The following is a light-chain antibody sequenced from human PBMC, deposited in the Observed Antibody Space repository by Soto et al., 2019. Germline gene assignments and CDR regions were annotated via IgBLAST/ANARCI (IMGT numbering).Light chain of an antibody. J-gene: IGKJ5*01. CDR2: DAS. CDR1: QGVSSSY. Sequence: EIGCTQSPGTLSLSPGERGTLSCRAIQGVSSSYLAWYQQNPGQAPRLLIDDASSRATGIPDRFSGSGSGTDFTLTISRLEAEDFAVYYCQQYGSSRITFGQGTRLVIK. V-gene: IGKV3-20*01. CDR3: QQYGSSRIT.